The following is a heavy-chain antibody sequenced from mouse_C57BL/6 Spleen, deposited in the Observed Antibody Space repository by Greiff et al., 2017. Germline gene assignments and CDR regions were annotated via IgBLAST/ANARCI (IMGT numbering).Heavy chain of an antibody. CDR2: IRSKSSNYAT. CDR3: VRVRPCGSSYNYAMDY. J-gene: IGHJ4*01. CDR1: GFTFNTYA. V-gene: IGHV10-3*01. D-gene: IGHD1-1*01. Sequence: EVQLVESGGGLVQPKGSLKLSCAASGFTFNTYAMHWFRQAPGQGLEWVARIRSKSSNYATYYTDSVKDRFTISRADSQSMLYLQKNNLKAEDTAMYFCVRVRPCGSSYNYAMDYWGQGTTVTVSS.